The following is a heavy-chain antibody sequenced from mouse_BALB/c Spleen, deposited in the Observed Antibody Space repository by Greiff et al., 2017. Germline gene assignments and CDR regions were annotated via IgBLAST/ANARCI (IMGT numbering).Heavy chain of an antibody. V-gene: IGHV5-6-5*01. D-gene: IGHD2-4*01. CDR1: GFTFSSYA. CDR3: ARRPMITTGAMDY. Sequence: EVQGVESGGGLVKPGGSLKLSCAASGFTFSSYAMSWVRQTPEKRLEWVASISSGGSTYYPDSVKGRFTISRDNARNILYLQMSSLRSEDTAMYYCARRPMITTGAMDYWGQGTSVTVSS. J-gene: IGHJ4*01. CDR2: ISSGGST.